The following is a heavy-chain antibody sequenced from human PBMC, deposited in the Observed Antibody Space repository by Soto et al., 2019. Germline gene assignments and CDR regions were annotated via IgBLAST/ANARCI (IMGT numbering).Heavy chain of an antibody. Sequence: QGQLMESGGGVVQPGKSLRLSCAASGFSFSSYSLHWVRQAPGKGLEWVAVISYNGLSQFYADSVRGRLAISRDNAKNTLYLQMNSLRDEDTAVYFGARGGRGLRGAFDIWGQGTRVTVSS. CDR1: GFSFSSYS. J-gene: IGHJ3*02. CDR2: ISYNGLSQ. D-gene: IGHD3-10*01. CDR3: ARGGRGLRGAFDI. V-gene: IGHV3-30*09.